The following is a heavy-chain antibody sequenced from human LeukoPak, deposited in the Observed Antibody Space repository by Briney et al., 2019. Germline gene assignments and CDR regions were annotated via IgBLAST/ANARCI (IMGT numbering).Heavy chain of an antibody. CDR3: ASRGFYYASDI. CDR2: INPTSGGP. D-gene: IGHD3-22*01. Sequence: ASAKVSCKASGYTFTGYFIHWVRQAPGQGLEWMGWINPTSGGPNYAQKFQGRVTMTRDTSITTAYMELTRLRSDDTAVYYCASRGFYYASDIWGQGTMVTVSS. J-gene: IGHJ3*02. CDR1: GYTFTGYF. V-gene: IGHV1-2*02.